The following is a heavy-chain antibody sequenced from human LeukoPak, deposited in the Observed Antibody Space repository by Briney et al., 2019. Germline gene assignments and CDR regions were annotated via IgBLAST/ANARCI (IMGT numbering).Heavy chain of an antibody. CDR3: ARDLAGHDAFDI. Sequence: SETLSLTCTVSGGSISSSAFYWGWIRQHPGKGLEWIGYINYSGSSDYNPSLKSRVIMSVDTSKNHFSLTLSSVTAADTAVYYCARDLAGHDAFDIWGQGTMVTVSS. J-gene: IGHJ3*02. CDR2: INYSGSS. CDR1: GGSISSSAFY. V-gene: IGHV4-31*03. D-gene: IGHD3-10*01.